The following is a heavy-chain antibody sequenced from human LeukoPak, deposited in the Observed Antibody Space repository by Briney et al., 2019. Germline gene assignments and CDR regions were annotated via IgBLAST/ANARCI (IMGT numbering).Heavy chain of an antibody. D-gene: IGHD1-1*01. CDR2: VNPNSGNT. V-gene: IGHV1-8*01. CDR3: ARVGGWRKVPGSYYYYGMDV. CDR1: GYTFSSYD. Sequence: ASVKVSCKASGYTFSSYDINWVRQATGQGLEWMGWVNPNSGNTGYAQKFQGRVTMTRNTSISTAYMELSSLRSEDTAVYYCARVGGWRKVPGSYYYYGMDVWGQGTTVTVSS. J-gene: IGHJ6*02.